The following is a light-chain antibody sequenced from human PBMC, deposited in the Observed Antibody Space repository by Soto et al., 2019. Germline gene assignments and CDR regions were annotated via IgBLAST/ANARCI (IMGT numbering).Light chain of an antibody. J-gene: IGKJ1*01. CDR2: KAS. CDR3: QYYDSYSWT. CDR1: QSNSDW. V-gene: IGKV1-5*03. Sequence: DIQMTQSPSTLSASVGDRVTITCRASQSNSDWLAWYQQKPGKAPKFLIYKASNLESGVPSRFSGSGSGTEFTLTISSVQPDDFATYYCQYYDSYSWTFGQGTKVEIK.